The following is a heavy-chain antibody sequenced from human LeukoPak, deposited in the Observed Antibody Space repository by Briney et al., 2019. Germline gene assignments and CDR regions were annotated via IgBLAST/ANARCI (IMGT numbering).Heavy chain of an antibody. CDR2: INAGNGNT. CDR1: GYTFTLYT. J-gene: IGHJ3*02. D-gene: IGHD5-18*01. V-gene: IGHV1-3*01. CDR3: ARALEYTYGPDAFDI. Sequence: ASVKVSCKASGYTFTLYTMHWVRQAHGQRLEWMGWINAGNGNTKYSQKFQGRVTITRDTSTSTAYMELSSLRSGDTAVYYCARALEYTYGPDAFDIWGQGTMVTVSS.